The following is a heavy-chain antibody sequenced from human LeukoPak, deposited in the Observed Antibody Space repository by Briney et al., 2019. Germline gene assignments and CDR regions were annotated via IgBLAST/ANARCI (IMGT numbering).Heavy chain of an antibody. Sequence: GGSLRLSCAASGFTFSSYVMHWVRQAPGKGLEWVAVIWSDGSNKYYADSVKGRFIISRDNSKNTLYLQMNTLRAEDTAVYYCARAPVSASYYFDYWGQGTLVTVSS. V-gene: IGHV3-33*01. D-gene: IGHD5/OR15-5a*01. J-gene: IGHJ4*02. CDR2: IWSDGSNK. CDR3: ARAPVSASYYFDY. CDR1: GFTFSSYV.